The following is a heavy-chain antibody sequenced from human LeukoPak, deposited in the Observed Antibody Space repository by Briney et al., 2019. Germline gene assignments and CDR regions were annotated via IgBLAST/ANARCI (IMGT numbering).Heavy chain of an antibody. V-gene: IGHV3-30*04. CDR2: ISYDGSNK. D-gene: IGHD6-19*01. CDR3: ARARSGWYLGQFDY. J-gene: IGHJ4*02. CDR1: GFTFSSCA. Sequence: GGSLRLPCVVSGFTFSSCAMHWVRQAPGKGLEWVAVISYDGSNKYYADSVKGRFTISRDNSENTLYLQMNSLRAEDTAVYYCARARSGWYLGQFDYWGQGTLVTVSS.